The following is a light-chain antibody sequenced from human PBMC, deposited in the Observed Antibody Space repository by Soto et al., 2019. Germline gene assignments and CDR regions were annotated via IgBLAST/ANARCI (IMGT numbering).Light chain of an antibody. V-gene: IGLV1-36*01. CDR3: AAWDDSLNGVV. Sequence: QSVLTQPPSVSEAPRQRVTISCSGSSSNIGNNAVNWYQQHPGRAPKLLIYYDDLLPSGVSDRFTGSKSATSASLAISGLQSEDEADYYCAAWDDSLNGVVFGGGTKVTVL. J-gene: IGLJ2*01. CDR2: YDD. CDR1: SSNIGNNA.